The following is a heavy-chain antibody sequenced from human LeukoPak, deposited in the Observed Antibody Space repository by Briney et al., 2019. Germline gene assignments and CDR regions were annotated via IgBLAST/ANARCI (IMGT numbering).Heavy chain of an antibody. CDR2: FDPEDGET. Sequence: GASVKVSCKVSGYTLTELSMHWVRQAPGKGLEWMGGFDPEDGETIYAQKFQGRVTMTEDTSTDTAYMELSSLRSEDTAVYYCASHIVGATGPPRDYYYYGMDVWGQGTTVTVSS. V-gene: IGHV1-24*01. D-gene: IGHD1-26*01. J-gene: IGHJ6*02. CDR1: GYTLTELS. CDR3: ASHIVGATGPPRDYYYYGMDV.